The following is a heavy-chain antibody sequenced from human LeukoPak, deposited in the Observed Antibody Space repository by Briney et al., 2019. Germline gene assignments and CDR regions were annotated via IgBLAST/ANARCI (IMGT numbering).Heavy chain of an antibody. Sequence: SETLSLTCTVSGGSTSNYFCTWLRQSAGKELEWIGRIHTSGSTNYNPSLKSRVGMSVDTSKNQFSLKLSSVTAADTAVYYCARDPEGHGYYFDYWGQGALVTVSS. CDR3: ARDPEGHGYYFDY. D-gene: IGHD3-3*01. J-gene: IGHJ4*02. CDR2: IHTSGST. CDR1: GGSTSNYF. V-gene: IGHV4-4*07.